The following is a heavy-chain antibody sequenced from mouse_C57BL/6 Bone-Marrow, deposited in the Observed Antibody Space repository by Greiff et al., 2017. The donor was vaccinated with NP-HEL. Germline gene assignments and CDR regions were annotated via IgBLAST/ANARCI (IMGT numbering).Heavy chain of an antibody. J-gene: IGHJ1*03. CDR2: ISSGGSYT. V-gene: IGHV5-6*02. CDR1: GFTFSSYG. CDR3: ARYYYGSSYWYFDV. D-gene: IGHD1-1*01. Sequence: EVMLVESGGDLVKPGGSLKLSCAASGFTFSSYGMSWVRQTPDKRLEWVATISSGGSYTYYPDSVKGRFTISRDNVKNTLYLQMSSPKSEDTAMYYCARYYYGSSYWYFDVWGTGTTVTVSS.